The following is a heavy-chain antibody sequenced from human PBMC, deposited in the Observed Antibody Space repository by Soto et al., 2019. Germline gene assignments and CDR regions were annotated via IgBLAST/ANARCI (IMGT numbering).Heavy chain of an antibody. CDR2: IDYSGST. Sequence: QVQLQESGPGLVKPSQTLSLTCTVSGGSISSGGYYWSWIRQHPGKGREWLGYIDYSGSTYYNPSPQGRLTISVDTSKNQFSLKLSSVTAPDTAVYYCARAAHYSSPFRWFDPRGQGTLVTVSS. J-gene: IGHJ5*02. V-gene: IGHV4-31*03. D-gene: IGHD6-13*01. CDR3: ARAAHYSSPFRWFDP. CDR1: GGSISSGGYY.